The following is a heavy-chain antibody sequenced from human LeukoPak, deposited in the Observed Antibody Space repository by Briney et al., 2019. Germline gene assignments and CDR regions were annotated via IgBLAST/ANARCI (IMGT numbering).Heavy chain of an antibody. J-gene: IGHJ5*02. Sequence: PSETLSLTCTVSGGSISSSSYYWGWIRQPPGKGLEWIGRIYYSGSTYYNPSLTRRVTISVDTSKNQFSLKLSSVTAADTAVYYCARGQRFDPWGQGTLVTVSS. CDR2: IYYSGST. CDR1: GGSISSSSYY. CDR3: ARGQRFDP. V-gene: IGHV4-39*07.